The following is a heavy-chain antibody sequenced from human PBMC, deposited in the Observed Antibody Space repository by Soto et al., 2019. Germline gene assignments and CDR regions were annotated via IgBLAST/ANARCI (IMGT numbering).Heavy chain of an antibody. V-gene: IGHV3-9*01. CDR1: GFTFDDYA. J-gene: IGHJ4*02. CDR3: AKASGSYYYYYFDY. Sequence: GGSLRLSCAASGFTFDDYAMHWVRQAPGKGLEWVSGISWNSGSIGYADSVKGRFTISRDNAKNSLYLQMNSLRAEDTALYYCAKASGSYYYYYFDYWGQGTLVTVSS. D-gene: IGHD3-10*01. CDR2: ISWNSGSI.